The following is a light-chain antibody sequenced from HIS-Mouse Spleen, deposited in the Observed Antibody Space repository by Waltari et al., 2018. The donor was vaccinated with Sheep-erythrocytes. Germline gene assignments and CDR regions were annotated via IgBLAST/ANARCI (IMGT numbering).Light chain of an antibody. V-gene: IGKV1-39*01. CDR2: AAS. J-gene: IGKJ2*01. CDR3: QQANSFPYT. Sequence: DIQMTQSPSSLSASVGDRVTITCRASQSISSYLNWYQQKPGKAPKLLIYAASSLQSGVPSRFSGSGSGTDFTLTISSLQPEDFVTYYCQQANSFPYTFGQGTKLEIK. CDR1: QSISSY.